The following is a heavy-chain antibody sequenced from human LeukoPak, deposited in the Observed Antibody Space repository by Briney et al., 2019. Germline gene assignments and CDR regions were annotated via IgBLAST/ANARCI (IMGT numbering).Heavy chain of an antibody. Sequence: PSETLSLTCTVSVASSSSNSYYWGWIRQPPGKVLDWIGSIYYSENTYYNPSLESRVTISIDTSKNQFSLNLTSVTAADTAVYYCARHSVSEDWFDPWGQGTLVTFSS. D-gene: IGHD2-15*01. CDR1: VASSSSNSYY. J-gene: IGHJ5*02. V-gene: IGHV4-39*01. CDR3: ARHSVSEDWFDP. CDR2: IYYSENT.